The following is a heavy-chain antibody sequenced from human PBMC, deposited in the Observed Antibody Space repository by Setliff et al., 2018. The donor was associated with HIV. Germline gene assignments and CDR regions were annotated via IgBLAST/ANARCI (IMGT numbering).Heavy chain of an antibody. Sequence: PSETLSLTCTVSGGSISSGDYYWSWFRQPPGKGLEWIGNIYYSGSTYYNPSLKSRVTISVDTSKNQFSLTVTSVTAADTAVYYCARDQPTVYYTSWYDSGEYNWFDPWGQGTLVTVSS. CDR1: GGSISSGDYY. J-gene: IGHJ5*02. CDR2: IYYSGST. V-gene: IGHV4-30-4*02. D-gene: IGHD6-13*01. CDR3: ARDQPTVYYTSWYDSGEYNWFDP.